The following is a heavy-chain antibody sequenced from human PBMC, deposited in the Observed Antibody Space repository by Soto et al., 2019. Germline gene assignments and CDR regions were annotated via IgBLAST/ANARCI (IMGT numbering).Heavy chain of an antibody. D-gene: IGHD1-26*01. V-gene: IGHV3-53*01. CDR3: ARDGYYRYAFDI. Sequence: PGGSLRLSCAASGFTVSSNYMSWVRQAPGKGLEWVSVIYSGGSTYYADSVKGRFTISRNNSKNTLYLQMNSLRAEDTAVYYWARDGYYRYAFDIWGQGTMVTASS. CDR1: GFTVSSNY. CDR2: IYSGGST. J-gene: IGHJ3*02.